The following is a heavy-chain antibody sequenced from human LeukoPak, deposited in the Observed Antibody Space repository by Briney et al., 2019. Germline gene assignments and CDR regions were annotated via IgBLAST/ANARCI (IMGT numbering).Heavy chain of an antibody. Sequence: SETLSLTCAVYGGSFSGYYWSWIRQPPGKGLEWIGEINHSGSTNYNPSLKSRVTISVDTSKNQFSLKLSSVTAADTAVYYCARDRGVRELPGIWGQGTLVTVSS. V-gene: IGHV4-34*01. CDR2: INHSGST. J-gene: IGHJ4*02. D-gene: IGHD3-10*01. CDR1: GGSFSGYY. CDR3: ARDRGVRELPGI.